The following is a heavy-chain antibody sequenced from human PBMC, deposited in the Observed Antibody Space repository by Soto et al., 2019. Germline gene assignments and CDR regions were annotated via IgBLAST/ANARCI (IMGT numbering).Heavy chain of an antibody. CDR1: GGSFSSSG. CDR3: ARSLDYHDYTGYSTVGVYFDY. D-gene: IGHD3-22*01. J-gene: IGHJ4*02. V-gene: IGHV1-69*01. Sequence: PVKFSCKSSGGSFSSSGISWVRQAPGQGLEWVGGIIPIFVTSHYAQKFQGRVTITADESTNTAYMELSSLTSEDTAVYYCARSLDYHDYTGYSTVGVYFDYWGLGTLVTVSS. CDR2: IIPIFVTS.